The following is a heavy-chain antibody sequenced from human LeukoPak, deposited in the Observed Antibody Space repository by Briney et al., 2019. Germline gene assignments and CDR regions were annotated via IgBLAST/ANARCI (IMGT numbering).Heavy chain of an antibody. CDR2: ISAYNGNT. J-gene: IGHJ4*02. Sequence: ASVKVSCKASGYTFTSYGISWVRQAPGQGLEWMGWISAYNGNTNYAQKLHGRVTMTTDTSTSTAYMELRSLRSDDTAVYYCARGEEAVAGTGDFDYWGERTLVTVSS. CDR1: GYTFTSYG. V-gene: IGHV1-18*04. CDR3: ARGEEAVAGTGDFDY. D-gene: IGHD6-19*01.